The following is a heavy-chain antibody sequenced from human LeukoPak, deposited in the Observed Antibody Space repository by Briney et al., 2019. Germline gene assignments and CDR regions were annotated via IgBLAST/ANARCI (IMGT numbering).Heavy chain of an antibody. V-gene: IGHV4-4*07. J-gene: IGHJ5*02. CDR2: IYTSGST. Sequence: SETLSLTCTVSGGPISSYYWSWIRQPAGKGLEWIGRIYTSGSTNYSPSLKSRVTMSVDTSKNQFSLKLSSVTAADTAVYYCARGGHSGWYKGYDWFDPWGQGTLVTVSS. CDR3: ARGGHSGWYKGYDWFDP. D-gene: IGHD6-19*01. CDR1: GGPISSYY.